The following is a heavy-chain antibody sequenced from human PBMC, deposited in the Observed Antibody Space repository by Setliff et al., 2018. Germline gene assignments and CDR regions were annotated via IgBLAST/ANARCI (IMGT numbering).Heavy chain of an antibody. CDR1: GYTLSRHY. CDR3: GRAGVAAADRKGLLDH. Sequence: ASVKVSCKATGYTLSRHYMHGVRQAPGQGLEWMGIINPGGGSASIVEKFQGRVTMTSDTSTSTVYLDLSGLTSEDTAVYYCGRAGVAAADRKGLLDHWGQGTLVTVSS. D-gene: IGHD6-13*01. V-gene: IGHV1-46*01. J-gene: IGHJ4*02. CDR2: INPGGGSA.